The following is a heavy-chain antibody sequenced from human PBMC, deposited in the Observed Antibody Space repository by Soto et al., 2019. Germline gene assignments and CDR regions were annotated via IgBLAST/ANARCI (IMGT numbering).Heavy chain of an antibody. V-gene: IGHV3-23*01. D-gene: IGHD3-22*01. CDR1: GFTFSSYA. CDR2: ISGSGGSA. J-gene: IGHJ4*02. Sequence: GGSLRLSCAASGFTFSSYAMTWVRQAPGKGLEWVSAISGSGGSAYYADSVKGRFTISRDNSKNTLYLKMNSLRAEDTAVYYCAKAYYDSSGYPDYWGQGTRVTVSS. CDR3: AKAYYDSSGYPDY.